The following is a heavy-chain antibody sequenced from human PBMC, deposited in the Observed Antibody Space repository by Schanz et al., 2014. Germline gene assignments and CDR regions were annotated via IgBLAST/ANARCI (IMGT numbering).Heavy chain of an antibody. V-gene: IGHV3-66*04. Sequence: DVQLLESGGCLVQPGGSLRLSCAASAFALNNYDMTWVRQAPGKGLEWVSVIYSGGSTYYADSVKGRFTISRDNSKNTLYLQMNSLRAEDTAVYYCAKHRHYADNNGYPGIDYWGQGTLVTVSS. J-gene: IGHJ4*02. CDR3: AKHRHYADNNGYPGIDY. CDR2: IYSGGST. D-gene: IGHD3-16*01. CDR1: AFALNNYD.